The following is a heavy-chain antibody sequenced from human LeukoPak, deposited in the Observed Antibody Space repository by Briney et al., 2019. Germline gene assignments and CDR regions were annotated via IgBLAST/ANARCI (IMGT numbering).Heavy chain of an antibody. V-gene: IGHV3-15*01. CDR3: TTQWELPYYYYYYMDV. CDR1: GFTFSNAW. J-gene: IGHJ6*03. CDR2: IKSKTGGGTT. D-gene: IGHD1-26*01. Sequence: PGGSLRLSCAASGFTFSNAWMSWVRQAPGKGLEGVGRIKSKTGGGTTDYAAPVKGRFTIPRDDSKNTLYLQMNSLKTEDTAVYYCTTQWELPYYYYYYMDVWGKGTTVTVSS.